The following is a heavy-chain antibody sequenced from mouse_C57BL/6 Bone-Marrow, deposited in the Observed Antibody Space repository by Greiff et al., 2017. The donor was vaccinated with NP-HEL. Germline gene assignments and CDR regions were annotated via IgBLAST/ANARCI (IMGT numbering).Heavy chain of an antibody. CDR3: ARDYGSSL. CDR1: GYTFTSYW. Sequence: QVQLQQSGAELVRPGTSVKLSCKASGYTFTSYWMHWVKQRPGQGLEWIGVIDPSDSYTNYNQKFKGKATLTVDTSSSTAYMQLSSLTSEDSAVYYCARDYGSSLWGQGTLVTVSA. D-gene: IGHD1-1*01. V-gene: IGHV1-59*01. J-gene: IGHJ3*01. CDR2: IDPSDSYT.